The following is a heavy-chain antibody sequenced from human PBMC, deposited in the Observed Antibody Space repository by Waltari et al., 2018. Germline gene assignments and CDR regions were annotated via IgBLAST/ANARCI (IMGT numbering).Heavy chain of an antibody. CDR2: IIPIFGTA. CDR3: ARGYSSGWYWRYNWFDP. Sequence: QVQLVQSGAEVKKPGSSVKVSCKASGGTFSSYAISWVRQAPGQGLEWMGGIIPIFGTANYAQKFQGRVTITTDESTGTAYMELSSLRSEDTAVYYCARGYSSGWYWRYNWFDPWGQGTLVTVSS. CDR1: GGTFSSYA. D-gene: IGHD6-19*01. V-gene: IGHV1-69*05. J-gene: IGHJ5*02.